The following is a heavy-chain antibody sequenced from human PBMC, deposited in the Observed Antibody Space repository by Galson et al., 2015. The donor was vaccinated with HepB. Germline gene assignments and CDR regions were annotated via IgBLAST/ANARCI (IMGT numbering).Heavy chain of an antibody. V-gene: IGHV2-5*01. CDR2: IYWNDDK. CDR1: GFSLSTSGVS. J-gene: IGHJ4*02. Sequence: PALVKPTQTLTLTCAFSGFSLSTSGVSVGWIRQPPGKSLEWLALIYWNDDKRYSPSLKTRLTITKDTSKNQVVLTMANMDPVDTGTYYCARSRKLGTNFDYWGQGTLVTVSS. D-gene: IGHD1/OR15-1a*01. CDR3: ARSRKLGTNFDY.